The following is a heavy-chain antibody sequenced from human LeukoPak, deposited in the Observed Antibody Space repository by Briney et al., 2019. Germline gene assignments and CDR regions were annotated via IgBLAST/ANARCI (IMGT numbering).Heavy chain of an antibody. CDR2: IYYSGST. Sequence: SETLSLTCTVSGGSISSSSYCWGWIRQPPGKGLEWIGSIYYSGSTYYNPSLKSRVTISVDTSKNQFSLKLSSVTAADTAVYYCAGLDTAMAFDYWGQGTLVTVSS. CDR3: AGLDTAMAFDY. V-gene: IGHV4-39*01. CDR1: GGSISSSSYC. J-gene: IGHJ4*02. D-gene: IGHD5-18*01.